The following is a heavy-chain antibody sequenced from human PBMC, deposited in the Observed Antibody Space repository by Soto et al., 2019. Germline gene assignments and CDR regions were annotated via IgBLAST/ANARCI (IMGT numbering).Heavy chain of an antibody. J-gene: IGHJ4*02. D-gene: IGHD2-15*01. CDR2: ISSSSSYI. V-gene: IGHV3-21*01. CDR1: GFTFSSYS. CDR3: ARGCGGSGYSGLGY. Sequence: GGSLRLSCAASGFTFSSYSMNWVRQAPGKGLEWVSSISSSSSYIYYADSVKGRFTISRDNAKNSLYLQMNSLRAEDTAVYYCARGCGGSGYSGLGYWGQGTLVTVSS.